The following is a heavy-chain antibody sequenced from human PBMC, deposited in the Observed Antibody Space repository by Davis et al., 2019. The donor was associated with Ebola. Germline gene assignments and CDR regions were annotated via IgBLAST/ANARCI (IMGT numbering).Heavy chain of an antibody. CDR1: GGSLSTYY. V-gene: IGHV4-59*01. J-gene: IGHJ3*02. D-gene: IGHD2-8*02. CDR3: AKNLVTGLSFDAFDM. Sequence: GSLRLSCTVSGGSLSTYYWSWIRQPPGKGLEWIGYINSRGSTIYNPSLMRRITISVDTSKNQFSLKLTSVTAADTAVYYCAKNLVTGLSFDAFDMWGQGTVVSVSS. CDR2: INSRGST.